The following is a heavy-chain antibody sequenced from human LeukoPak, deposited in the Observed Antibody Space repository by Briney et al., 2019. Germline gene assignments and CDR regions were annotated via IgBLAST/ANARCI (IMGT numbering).Heavy chain of an antibody. J-gene: IGHJ3*02. CDR2: INSDGSTT. V-gene: IGHV3-74*03. CDR3: ARIRESLGLGAFDI. CDR1: GFSFRNYW. Sequence: GVAVRLSCAASGFSFRNYWMCWVRQAQGKGLVCVSRINSDGSTTTYADSVKGRFTISRDNAKNTLYLQMNSLRAEDSALYYCARIRESLGLGAFDIWGQGTMVTVSS. D-gene: IGHD7-27*01.